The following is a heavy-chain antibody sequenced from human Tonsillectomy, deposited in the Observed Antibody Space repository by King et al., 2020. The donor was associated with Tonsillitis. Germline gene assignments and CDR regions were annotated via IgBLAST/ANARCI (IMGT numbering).Heavy chain of an antibody. CDR2: IYFSGST. CDR1: GGSISSSSYY. Sequence: QLQESGPGLVKPSETLSLTCSVSGGSISSSSYYWGWIRQPPGKGLEWIGNIYFSGSTYYNPSPRSRFSISVATSKNQFSLKLSSVTAADTAVHYCARLSYYDSSGYKYYFDYWGQGTLVTVSS. V-gene: IGHV4-39*01. J-gene: IGHJ4*02. D-gene: IGHD3-22*01. CDR3: ARLSYYDSSGYKYYFDY.